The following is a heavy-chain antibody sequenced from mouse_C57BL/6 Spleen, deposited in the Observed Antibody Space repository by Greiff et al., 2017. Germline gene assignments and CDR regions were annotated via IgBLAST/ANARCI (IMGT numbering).Heavy chain of an antibody. Sequence: VKLMESGPGLVAPSQSLSITCTVSGFSLTRYGVHWVRQPPGKGLEWLVVIWSDGSTTYNSALKSSLSISKDNSKSQVFLKMNSLQTDDTAMYYCARHGSSGFAWFAYWGQGTLVTVSA. J-gene: IGHJ3*01. V-gene: IGHV2-6-1*01. CDR3: ARHGSSGFAWFAY. CDR2: IWSDGST. CDR1: GFSLTRYG. D-gene: IGHD3-2*02.